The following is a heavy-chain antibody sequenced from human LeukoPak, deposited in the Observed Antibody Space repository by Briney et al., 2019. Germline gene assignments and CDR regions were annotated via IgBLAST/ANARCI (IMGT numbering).Heavy chain of an antibody. CDR1: GFTFSSYA. CDR3: AREVKSNWYFDL. V-gene: IGHV3-30*07. Sequence: PGGSLRLSCAASGFTFSSYAMHWVRQAPGKGLEWVALIYNDGSNKNYADSVKGRFTISRDNAKNTLYLQMNSLRAEDTAVYYCAREVKSNWYFDLWGRGTLVTVSS. J-gene: IGHJ2*01. CDR2: IYNDGSNK. D-gene: IGHD4-23*01.